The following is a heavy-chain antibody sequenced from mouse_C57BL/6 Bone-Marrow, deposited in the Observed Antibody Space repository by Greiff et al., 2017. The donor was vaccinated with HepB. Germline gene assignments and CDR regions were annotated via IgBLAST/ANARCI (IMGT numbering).Heavy chain of an antibody. V-gene: IGHV5-16*02. J-gene: IGHJ4*01. CDR2: INYDGSST. D-gene: IGHD2-2*01. CDR1: GFTFSDYY. CDR3: ARAAGDTERGVGCYAMDY. Sequence: EVNVVESEGGLVQPGSSMKLSCTASGFTFSDYYMAWVRQVPEKGLEWVANINYDGSSTYYLDSLKSRFIISRDNAKNILYLQMSSLKSEDTAMYCCARAAGDTERGVGCYAMDYWGQGTSVTVSS.